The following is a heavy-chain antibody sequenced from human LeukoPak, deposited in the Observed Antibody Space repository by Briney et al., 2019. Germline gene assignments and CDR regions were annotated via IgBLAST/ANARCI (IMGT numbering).Heavy chain of an antibody. CDR3: ARVRFLGYYPQYYFDY. CDR1: GFTVSSNY. J-gene: IGHJ4*02. Sequence: GGSLRLSCAASGFTVSSNYMSWVRQAPGKGLEWVSVIYSGGSTYYADSVKGRFTISRDNSKNTLYLQMNSLRAEDTAVYYCARVRFLGYYPQYYFDYWGQRTLVTVSS. V-gene: IGHV3-53*01. D-gene: IGHD3-3*01. CDR2: IYSGGST.